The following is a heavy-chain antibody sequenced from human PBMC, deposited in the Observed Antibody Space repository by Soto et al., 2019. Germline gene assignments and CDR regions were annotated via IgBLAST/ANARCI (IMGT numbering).Heavy chain of an antibody. CDR2: IYTSGST. CDR1: GGSISSYY. J-gene: IGHJ4*02. V-gene: IGHV4-4*07. D-gene: IGHD2-2*01. Sequence: PSETLSLTCTVSGGSISSYYWSWIRQPAGKGLEWIGRIYTSGSTNYNPSLKSRVTMSVDTSKNQFSLKLSSVTAADTAVYYCARARDCSSTSCFDDEVDSFDYWGQGTLVT. CDR3: ARARDCSSTSCFDDEVDSFDY.